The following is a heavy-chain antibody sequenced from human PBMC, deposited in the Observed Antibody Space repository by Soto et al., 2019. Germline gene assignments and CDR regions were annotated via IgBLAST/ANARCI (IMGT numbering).Heavy chain of an antibody. CDR3: AREEAGTYYYDSSGYSYFGY. Sequence: KPGGSLRLSCAASGFTFSSYSMNWVRQAPGKGLEWVSSISSSSSYIYYADSVKGRFTISRDNAKNSLYLQMNSLRAEDTAVYYCAREEAGTYYYDSSGYSYFGYWGQGTLVTVSS. D-gene: IGHD3-22*01. CDR2: ISSSSSYI. V-gene: IGHV3-21*01. CDR1: GFTFSSYS. J-gene: IGHJ4*02.